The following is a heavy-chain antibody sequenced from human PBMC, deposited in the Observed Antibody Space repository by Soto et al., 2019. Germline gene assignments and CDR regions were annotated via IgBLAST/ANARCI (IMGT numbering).Heavy chain of an antibody. CDR2: MNPNSGNT. CDR3: ARGDQIAVAPYGMAV. J-gene: IGHJ6*02. V-gene: IGHV1-8*01. CDR1: GYTFTSYD. D-gene: IGHD6-19*01. Sequence: QVQLVQSGAEVKKPGASVKVSCKASGYTFTSYDINWVRQATGQGLEWMGWMNPNSGNTGYTQKFQGRVTMTRNTSXTTAYMELSSLRSEDTAVYYCARGDQIAVAPYGMAVWGQGTTVTVSS.